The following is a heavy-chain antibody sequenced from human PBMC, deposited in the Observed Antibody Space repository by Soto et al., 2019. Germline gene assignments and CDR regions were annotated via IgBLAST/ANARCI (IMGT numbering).Heavy chain of an antibody. CDR2: IYPGDSDT. Sequence: GESLKISCKGSGYSFTSYWIGWVRQMPGKGLEWMGIIYPGDSDTRYSPSFQGQVTISADKSISTAYLQWSSLKASDTAMYYCARTAVAGGFGFGFDHWGEGTLVTVSS. D-gene: IGHD6-19*01. J-gene: IGHJ5*02. CDR3: ARTAVAGGFGFGFDH. V-gene: IGHV5-51*01. CDR1: GYSFTSYW.